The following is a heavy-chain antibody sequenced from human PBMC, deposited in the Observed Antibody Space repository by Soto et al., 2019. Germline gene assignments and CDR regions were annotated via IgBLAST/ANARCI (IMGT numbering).Heavy chain of an antibody. D-gene: IGHD6-13*01. J-gene: IGHJ6*02. CDR3: ARDRAAAGFHYGMDV. CDR2: IIPILGIA. Sequence: ASVKVSCKASGGTFSSYTISWVRQAPGQGLEWMGRIIPILGIANYAQKFQGRVTITADKSTSTAYMELSRLRSDDTAVYYCARDRAAAGFHYGMDVWGQGTTVTVSS. V-gene: IGHV1-69*04. CDR1: GGTFSSYT.